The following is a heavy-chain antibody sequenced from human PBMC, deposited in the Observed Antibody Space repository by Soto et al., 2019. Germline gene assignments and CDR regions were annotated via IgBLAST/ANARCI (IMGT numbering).Heavy chain of an antibody. D-gene: IGHD3-16*01. Sequence: SETLSLTCAVSSGSISSYYLNWIRPPPGKGLEWMRYISYTGITNYNPSLRSRVIISVDTSKPQFSLRLSSGSAADTAVYYWARHLRATLSWFAPWGQGTGVTVSS. V-gene: IGHV4-59*08. CDR3: ARHLRATLSWFAP. CDR2: ISYTGIT. J-gene: IGHJ5*02. CDR1: SGSISSYY.